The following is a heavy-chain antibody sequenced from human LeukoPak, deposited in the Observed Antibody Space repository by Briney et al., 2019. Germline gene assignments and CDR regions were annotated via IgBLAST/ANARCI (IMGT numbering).Heavy chain of an antibody. J-gene: IGHJ4*02. D-gene: IGHD3-16*01. CDR1: GGSISSGGYY. Sequence: SETLSLTCTVSGGSISSGGYYWSWIRQHPGKDLEWIGYIYYSGSTYYNPSLNSRVTMSVDTSEKQFSLKLSSVTAADTAVYYWATTVGSYFDYWSQGTLVPVSS. CDR3: ATTVGSYFDY. CDR2: IYYSGST. V-gene: IGHV4-31*03.